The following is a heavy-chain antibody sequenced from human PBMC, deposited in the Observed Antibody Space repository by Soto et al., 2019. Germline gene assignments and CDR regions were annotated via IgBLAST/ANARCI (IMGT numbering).Heavy chain of an antibody. CDR1: GYTFTSYG. Sequence: SVKVSCKASGYTFTSYGISWVRQAPVQGLEWMGWISAYNGNTNYAQKLQGRVTMTTDTSTSTAYMELRSLRSDDTAVYYCARSGDIVVVPEKFNWFDPWGQGTLVTVSS. CDR3: ARSGDIVVVPEKFNWFDP. CDR2: ISAYNGNT. D-gene: IGHD2-2*01. J-gene: IGHJ5*02. V-gene: IGHV1-18*01.